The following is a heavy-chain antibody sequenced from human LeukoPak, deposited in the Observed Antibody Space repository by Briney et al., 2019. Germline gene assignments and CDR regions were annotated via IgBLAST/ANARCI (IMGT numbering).Heavy chain of an antibody. J-gene: IGHJ4*02. CDR3: AKGLVGATEGDY. Sequence: PGGSLRLSCAASGSTFSSYGMHWVRQAPGKGLEWVAVISYDGSNKYYADSVKGRFTISRDNSKNTLYLQMNSLRAEDTAVYYCAKGLVGATEGDYWGQGTLVTVSS. V-gene: IGHV3-30*18. CDR1: GSTFSSYG. D-gene: IGHD1-26*01. CDR2: ISYDGSNK.